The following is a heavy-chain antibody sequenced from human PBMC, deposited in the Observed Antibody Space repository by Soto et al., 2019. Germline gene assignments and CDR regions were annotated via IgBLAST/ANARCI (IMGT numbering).Heavy chain of an antibody. J-gene: IGHJ4*02. V-gene: IGHV3-30*13. CDR2: IFPNGRDK. CDR1: GFNFNTYF. D-gene: IGHD3-3*02. CDR3: AGDDEHGSNFDLAY. Sequence: QVQLVQSGGGVVQPGRSLRLSCAASGFNFNTYFMHWVRQAPGKGLEWVAMIFPNGRDKEYADSVKGRFTISRDNSNKRMYLQMDSLRPEDPAVYYCAGDDEHGSNFDLAYWGQGALVTVSS.